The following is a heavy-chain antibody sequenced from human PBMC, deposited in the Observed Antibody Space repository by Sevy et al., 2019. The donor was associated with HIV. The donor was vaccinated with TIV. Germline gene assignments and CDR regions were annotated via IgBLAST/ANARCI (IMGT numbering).Heavy chain of an antibody. V-gene: IGHV3-21*01. CDR2: ISSSSRYI. Sequence: GGSLRLSCAASGFVFSSYTMNWVRQSPGKGLEWVSSISSSSRYIFYADSVKGRFTISRDNARNSLYLQMNSLRVEDTAVYYCAREAVLIGGVIVSYGMDVWGQGTTVTVSS. D-gene: IGHD3-16*02. J-gene: IGHJ6*02. CDR3: AREAVLIGGVIVSYGMDV. CDR1: GFVFSSYT.